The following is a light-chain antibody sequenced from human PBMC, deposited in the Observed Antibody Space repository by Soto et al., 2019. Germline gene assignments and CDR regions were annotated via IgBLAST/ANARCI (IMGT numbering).Light chain of an antibody. CDR1: SSHIGSNT. V-gene: IGLV1-44*01. CDR2: SNN. CDR3: AAWDDSLNGAV. J-gene: IGLJ1*01. Sequence: QSALTQPPSASGTPGQRVTISCSGSSSHIGSNTVNWYQQLPGTAPKLLIYSNNQRPSGVPDRFSGSKSGTSASLAISGLQSEDEADYYCAAWDDSLNGAVFGTGTKVTVL.